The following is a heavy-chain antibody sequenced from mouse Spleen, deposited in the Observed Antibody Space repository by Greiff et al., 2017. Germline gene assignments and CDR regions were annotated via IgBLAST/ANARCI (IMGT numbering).Heavy chain of an antibody. V-gene: IGHV4-1*02. Sequence: EVKLMESGGGLVQPGGSLKLSCAASGFDFSRYWMSWVRQAPGKGLEWIGEINPDSSTINYTPSLKDKFIISRDNAKNTLYLQMSKVRSEDTALYYGARGYDYDRGWFAYWGQGTLVTVSA. J-gene: IGHJ3*01. CDR1: GFDFSRYW. D-gene: IGHD2-4*01. CDR3: ARGYDYDRGWFAY. CDR2: INPDSSTI.